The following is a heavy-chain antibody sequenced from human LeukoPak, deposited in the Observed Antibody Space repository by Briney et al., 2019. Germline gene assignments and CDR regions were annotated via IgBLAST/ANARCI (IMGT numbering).Heavy chain of an antibody. J-gene: IGHJ4*02. CDR3: ARDYDFYCSGGSCYSPRLSDY. CDR1: GFTFTNHG. CDR2: IWYDGSKK. V-gene: IGHV3-33*01. D-gene: IGHD2-15*01. Sequence: PGTSLRLSCAASGFTFTNHGFHWVRQAPGKGLEWVALIWYDGSKKVYVDSVKGRFTISRDNAKNSLYLQMNSLRAEDTAVYYCARDYDFYCSGGSCYSPRLSDYWGQGTLVTVSS.